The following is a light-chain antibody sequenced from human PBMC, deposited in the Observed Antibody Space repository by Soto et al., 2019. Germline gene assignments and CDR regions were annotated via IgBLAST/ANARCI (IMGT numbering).Light chain of an antibody. V-gene: IGKV1-39*01. J-gene: IGKJ5*01. CDR1: QSISSH. Sequence: DIRMTQSPSSLSASVGDTVTITCRASQSISSHLNWYQQKPGKAPNLLMYTASNLQSGVPSRFSGSGSGTDFTLTISSLQPEDFATYYCQQSYSTPLRFGQGTRLEIK. CDR2: TAS. CDR3: QQSYSTPLR.